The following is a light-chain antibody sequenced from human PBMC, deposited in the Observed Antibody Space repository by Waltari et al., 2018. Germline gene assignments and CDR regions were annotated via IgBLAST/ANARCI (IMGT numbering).Light chain of an antibody. CDR3: QQYSNWPPWT. V-gene: IGKV3-15*01. J-gene: IGKJ1*01. CDR1: QTVNSD. CDR2: GAS. Sequence: EIVMTQSPVTLSLSPGERASLSCRASQTVNSDLAWYQQLPGQAPRLLIYGASTRATDSPARFIGSGAGTEFTLTISSLQSEDFAVYYCQQYSNWPPWTFGQGTKVEIK.